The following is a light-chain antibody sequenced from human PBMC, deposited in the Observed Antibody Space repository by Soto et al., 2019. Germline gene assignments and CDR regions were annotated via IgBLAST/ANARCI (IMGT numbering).Light chain of an antibody. CDR3: SSYTSSSTLYV. J-gene: IGLJ1*01. V-gene: IGLV2-14*01. CDR2: EVS. CDR1: SSDVGGYNY. Sequence: QSVLTQPASVSGSPGQSITISCTGTSSDVGGYNYVSWYQQHPGKATKLMIYEVSNRPSGVSNRFSGSKSGNTASLTISGLQAEDEADYYCSSYTSSSTLYVFGTGTKVTVL.